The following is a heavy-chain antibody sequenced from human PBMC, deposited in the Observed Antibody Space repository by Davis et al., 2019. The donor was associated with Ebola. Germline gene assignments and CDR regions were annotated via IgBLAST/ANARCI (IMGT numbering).Heavy chain of an antibody. CDR1: GFTFSSYA. D-gene: IGHD4-17*01. CDR2: ISYDGSNK. Sequence: PGGSLRLSCAASGFTFSSYAMHWVRQAPSKGLEWVAVISYDGSNKYYADSVKGRFTISRDNSKNTLYLQMNSLRAEDTAVYYCARQFGTTVTTRVYAFDIWGQGTMVTVSS. J-gene: IGHJ3*02. CDR3: ARQFGTTVTTRVYAFDI. V-gene: IGHV3-30-3*01.